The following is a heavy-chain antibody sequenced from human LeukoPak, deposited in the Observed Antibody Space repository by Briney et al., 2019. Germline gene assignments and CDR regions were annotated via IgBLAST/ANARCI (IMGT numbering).Heavy chain of an antibody. D-gene: IGHD1-26*01. CDR1: GGTFSSYA. Sequence: GAPVKVSCKASGGTFSSYAISWVRQAPGQGLEWMGGIIPIFGTANYAQKFQGRVTITADESTSTAYMELSSLRSEDTAVYYCAGRPVNNRFDPWGQGTLVTVSS. CDR2: IIPIFGTA. CDR3: AGRPVNNRFDP. J-gene: IGHJ5*02. V-gene: IGHV1-69*13.